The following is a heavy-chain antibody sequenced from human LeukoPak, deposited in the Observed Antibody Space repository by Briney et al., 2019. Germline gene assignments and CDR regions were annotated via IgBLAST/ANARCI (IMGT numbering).Heavy chain of an antibody. CDR1: GFTFSSYG. Sequence: GGSLRLSCAASGFTFSSYGMHWVRQAPGKGLEWVAVIWYDGSNTFYADSVKGRFTISRDNSKNTLYLQMNSLRAEDTAVYYCAREVRGVIRGVDYWGQGTLVIASS. V-gene: IGHV3-33*01. CDR3: AREVRGVIRGVDY. D-gene: IGHD3-10*01. CDR2: IWYDGSNT. J-gene: IGHJ4*02.